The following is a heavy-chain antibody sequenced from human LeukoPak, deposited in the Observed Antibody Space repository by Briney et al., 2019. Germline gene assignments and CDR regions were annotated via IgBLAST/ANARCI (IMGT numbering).Heavy chain of an antibody. CDR2: IYYSVST. CDR1: GGSISSSSYY. D-gene: IGHD1-26*01. Sequence: SETLSLTCTVSGGSISSSSYYWGWIRQPPGKGLEGIGSIYYSVSTYYNPSLKSRVTISVDTSKNQFSLKLSSVTAADTAVYYCARHGVATKALVYFDYWGQGTLVTVSS. V-gene: IGHV4-39*01. CDR3: ARHGVATKALVYFDY. J-gene: IGHJ4*02.